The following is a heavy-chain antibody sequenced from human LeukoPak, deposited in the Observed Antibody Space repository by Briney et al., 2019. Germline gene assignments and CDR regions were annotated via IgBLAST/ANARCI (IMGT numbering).Heavy chain of an antibody. CDR3: ARDLISAAGTFDY. CDR1: GGTFSSYA. J-gene: IGHJ4*02. CDR2: IIPIFGTA. V-gene: IGHV1-69*13. Sequence: SVKVSCKASGGTFSSYAISWVRQAPGRGLEWMGGIIPIFGTANYAQKFQGRVTITADESTSTAYMELSSLRSEDTAVYYCARDLISAAGTFDYWGQGTLVTVSS. D-gene: IGHD6-13*01.